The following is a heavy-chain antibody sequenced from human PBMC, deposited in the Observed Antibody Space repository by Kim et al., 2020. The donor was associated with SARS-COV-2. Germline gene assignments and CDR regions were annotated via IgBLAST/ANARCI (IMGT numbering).Heavy chain of an antibody. V-gene: IGHV4-34*01. CDR3: ARGRRPWLLNLHPFDY. D-gene: IGHD3-9*01. CDR1: GGSFSGYY. Sequence: SETLSLTCAVYGGSFSGYYWSWIRQPPGKGLEWIGEINHSGSTNYNPSLKSRVTISVDTSKNQFSLKLSSVTAADTAVYYCARGRRPWLLNLHPFDYWGQGTLVTVSS. J-gene: IGHJ4*02. CDR2: INHSGST.